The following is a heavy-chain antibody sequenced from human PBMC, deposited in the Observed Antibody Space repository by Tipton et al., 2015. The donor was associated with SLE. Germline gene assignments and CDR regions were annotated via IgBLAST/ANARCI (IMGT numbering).Heavy chain of an antibody. Sequence: TLSLTCTVSGGSISSYYWSWIRQPAGGGLEWIGRIYNSGSTNYNPSLMSQVTMSVDTSKNQFSLRLRSATAADTAFYYCARGYSSSWYREFFDSWGRGTLVTVSS. CDR2: IYNSGST. V-gene: IGHV4-4*07. D-gene: IGHD6-13*01. J-gene: IGHJ2*01. CDR1: GGSISSYY. CDR3: ARGYSSSWYREFFDS.